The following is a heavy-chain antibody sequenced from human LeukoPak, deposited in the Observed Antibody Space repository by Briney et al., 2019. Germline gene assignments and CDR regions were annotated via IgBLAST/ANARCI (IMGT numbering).Heavy chain of an antibody. CDR2: LNAGNGNT. J-gene: IGHJ4*02. V-gene: IGHV1-3*01. CDR1: GYTFTSYA. Sequence: ASVKVSCKASGYTFTSYAMHWVRQAPGQRLEWMGWLNAGNGNTKYSQKFQGRVTITRDTSASTAYMELSSLRSEDTAVYYCARGRGVVVPAAMRFDYWGQGTLVTVSS. CDR3: ARGRGVVVPAAMRFDY. D-gene: IGHD2-2*01.